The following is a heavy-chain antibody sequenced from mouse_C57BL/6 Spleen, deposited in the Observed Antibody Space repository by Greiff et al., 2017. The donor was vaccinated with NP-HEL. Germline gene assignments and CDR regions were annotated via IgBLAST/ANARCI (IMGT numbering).Heavy chain of an antibody. Sequence: QVPLKESGPGLVQPSQSLSITCTVSGFSFTSYGVHWVRQSPGKGLEWLGVIWSGGSSVYTAAFISRLSISKDNAMSQVFCKMNSLQSDNTSIYYCARPGRYAMDDWGQGTSVTVSS. D-gene: IGHD3-1*01. V-gene: IGHV2-2*01. CDR2: IWSGGSS. CDR1: GFSFTSYG. CDR3: ARPGRYAMDD. J-gene: IGHJ4*01.